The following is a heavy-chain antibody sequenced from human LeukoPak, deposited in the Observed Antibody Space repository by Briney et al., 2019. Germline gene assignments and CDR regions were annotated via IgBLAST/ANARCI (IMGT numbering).Heavy chain of an antibody. D-gene: IGHD4-17*01. CDR3: ARVPTVTFFDY. Sequence: SETLSLTCTVSGGSISSSSYYWGWIRQPPGKGLEWIGSIYYSRSTYYNPSLKSRVTISVDASKNQFSLKLSSVTAADTAVYYCARVPTVTFFDYWGQGTLVTVSS. J-gene: IGHJ4*02. CDR1: GGSISSSSYY. CDR2: IYYSRST. V-gene: IGHV4-39*01.